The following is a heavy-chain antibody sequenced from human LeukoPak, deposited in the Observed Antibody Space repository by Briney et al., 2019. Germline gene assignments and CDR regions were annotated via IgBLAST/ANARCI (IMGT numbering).Heavy chain of an antibody. CDR2: ISSSGSTI. Sequence: PGGSLRLSCAASGFTFSSYEMNWVRQAPGKGLEWVSYISSSGSTIYYADSVKGRFTISRDNAKNSLYLQMNSLRAEDTAVYYCASSGHDYGDYGGLYYYMDVWGKGTTVTVSS. J-gene: IGHJ6*03. D-gene: IGHD4-17*01. CDR1: GFTFSSYE. CDR3: ASSGHDYGDYGGLYYYMDV. V-gene: IGHV3-48*03.